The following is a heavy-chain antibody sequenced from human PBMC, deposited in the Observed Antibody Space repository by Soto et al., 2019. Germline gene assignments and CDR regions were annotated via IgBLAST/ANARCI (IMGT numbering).Heavy chain of an antibody. CDR1: GYTFPGNY. CDR2: VNPTTGGT. D-gene: IGHD2-2*01. CDR3: ARGYCSDSGCSHHFDY. Sequence: ASVKVSCKASGYTFPGNYMHWVRQAPGQGLEWMALVNPTTGGTNYAQKFQGRVTMTWDTSISTAYMELSRLRSGDTAIYYCARGYCSDSGCSHHFDYWGQGTLVTVSS. V-gene: IGHV1-2*02. J-gene: IGHJ4*02.